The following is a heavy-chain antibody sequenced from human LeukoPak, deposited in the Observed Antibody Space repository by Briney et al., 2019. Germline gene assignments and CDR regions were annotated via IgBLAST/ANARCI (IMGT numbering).Heavy chain of an antibody. Sequence: GGSLRLSCAASGFTFSSYAMSWVRQAPGKGLEWVSGISGSGDNTYYADSVKGRFTISRDNSKNTLYVQVNSLGTEDTPAYYCAKGSYYDSSGSFYFDYWGQGTLVTVSS. D-gene: IGHD3-22*01. CDR3: AKGSYYDSSGSFYFDY. CDR2: ISGSGDNT. V-gene: IGHV3-23*01. CDR1: GFTFSSYA. J-gene: IGHJ4*02.